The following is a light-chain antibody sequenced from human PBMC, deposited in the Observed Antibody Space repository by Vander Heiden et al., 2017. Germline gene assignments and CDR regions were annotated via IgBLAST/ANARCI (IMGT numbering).Light chain of an antibody. J-gene: IGLJ2*01. CDR1: SSNIGSNY. Sequence: QSVLTQPPSAPGPHGQRVTISCSGSSSNIGSNYVYWYQPLPGTAPKLLIYRNNQRPSGVPARFSGSKSVTSASLAISGLRSEDEADYYCAAWDDSMSGPVFGGGTKLTVL. CDR2: RNN. CDR3: AAWDDSMSGPV. V-gene: IGLV1-47*01.